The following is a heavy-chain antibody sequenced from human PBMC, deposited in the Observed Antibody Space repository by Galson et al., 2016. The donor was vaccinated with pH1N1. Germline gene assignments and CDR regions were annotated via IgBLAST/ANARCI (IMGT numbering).Heavy chain of an antibody. D-gene: IGHD2-15*01. J-gene: IGHJ4*02. Sequence: TLSLTCTVSGGSISSNDYYWTWIRQPPGKGLEWIGTIYSSGSTYDNPSLKSRVTISVDTSKNQFSLKLSSVSAADTAVYYCAREDCSSGPCPRDSWGQGTLVIVSS. CDR2: IYSSGST. CDR3: AREDCSSGPCPRDS. V-gene: IGHV4-39*07. CDR1: GGSISSNDYY.